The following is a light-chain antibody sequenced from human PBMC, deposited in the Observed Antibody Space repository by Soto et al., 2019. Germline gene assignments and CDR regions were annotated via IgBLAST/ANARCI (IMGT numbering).Light chain of an antibody. V-gene: IGKV1-9*01. CDR3: QQVNTYPLT. Sequence: DIQLTQSPSFLSASVRDRVTITCRASQGIRTYLAWYQQKPGKAPKLLIYAASTLQSGVPSRFSGSGSGTDFALTIDSLQPEDSATYYCQQVNTYPLTFGQGTKLEIK. J-gene: IGKJ2*01. CDR1: QGIRTY. CDR2: AAS.